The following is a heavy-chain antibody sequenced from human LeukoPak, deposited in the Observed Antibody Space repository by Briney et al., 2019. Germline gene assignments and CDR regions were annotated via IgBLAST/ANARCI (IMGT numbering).Heavy chain of an antibody. Sequence: ASVKVSCKASGYTFTSYAMNWVRQAPGQGLEWMGWINTNTGNPTYAQGFTGRFVFSLDTSVSTAYLQISSLKAEDTAVYYCAREGIGYCSDGSCYPYYFDYWGQGTLITVSS. CDR2: INTNTGNP. J-gene: IGHJ4*02. CDR1: GYTFTSYA. D-gene: IGHD2-15*01. V-gene: IGHV7-4-1*02. CDR3: AREGIGYCSDGSCYPYYFDY.